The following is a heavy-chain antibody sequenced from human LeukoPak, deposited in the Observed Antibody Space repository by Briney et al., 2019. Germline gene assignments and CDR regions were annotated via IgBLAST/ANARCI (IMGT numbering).Heavy chain of an antibody. CDR1: VYTFTSYD. V-gene: IGHV1-8*01. CDR3: ARTYYDILTGYYTVVWFDP. Sequence: GASVKVSCKASVYTFTSYDINWVRQATGQGLEWMGWMNPNSGNTGYAQEFQGRVTMTRNTSISTAYMELSSLRSEDTAVYYCARTYYDILTGYYTVVWFDPWGQGTLVTVSS. J-gene: IGHJ5*02. D-gene: IGHD3-9*01. CDR2: MNPNSGNT.